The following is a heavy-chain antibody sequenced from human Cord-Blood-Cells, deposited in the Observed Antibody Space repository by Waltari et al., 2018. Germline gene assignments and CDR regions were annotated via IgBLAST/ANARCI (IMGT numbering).Heavy chain of an antibody. D-gene: IGHD3-10*01. CDR1: GYSFTSYW. V-gene: IGHV5-51*01. Sequence: EVQLVQSGAEVKKPGESLKISCKGSGYSFTSYWIGWVRQMPGKGPEWMGIIYPGDSDTRYSPSFQGQVTISADKSISTAYLQWSSLKASDTAMYYCARQLGSRLNYYYYYMDVWGKGTTVTVSS. CDR2: IYPGDSDT. J-gene: IGHJ6*03. CDR3: ARQLGSRLNYYYYYMDV.